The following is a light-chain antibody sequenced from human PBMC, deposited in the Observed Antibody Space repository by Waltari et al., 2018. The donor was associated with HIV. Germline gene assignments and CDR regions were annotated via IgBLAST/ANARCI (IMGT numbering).Light chain of an antibody. J-gene: IGKJ4*01. CDR3: QQSYSTPRT. V-gene: IGKV1-39*01. CDR2: AAS. CDR1: HDISNL. Sequence: DIQMTQSPSSLSASVGDRVTITCRASHDISNLLNWYQQKPGKAPKLLIYAASSLQSGVPSRFSGSGSGTDFTLTISSLQPEDFATYYCQQSYSTPRTFGGGTKVEIK.